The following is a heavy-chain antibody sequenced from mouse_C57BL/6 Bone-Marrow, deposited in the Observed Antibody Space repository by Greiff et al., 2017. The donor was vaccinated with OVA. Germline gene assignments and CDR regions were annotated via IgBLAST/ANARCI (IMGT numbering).Heavy chain of an antibody. Sequence: DVHLVESGGGLVQPGGSLKLSCAASGFTFSDYYMYWVRQTPEKRLEWVAYISNGGGSTYYPDTVKGRFTISRDNAKNTLYLQMSRLKSEDTAMYYCARHAGSRYFDVWGTGTTVTVSS. V-gene: IGHV5-12*01. CDR2: ISNGGGST. D-gene: IGHD1-1*01. CDR1: GFTFSDYY. CDR3: ARHAGSRYFDV. J-gene: IGHJ1*03.